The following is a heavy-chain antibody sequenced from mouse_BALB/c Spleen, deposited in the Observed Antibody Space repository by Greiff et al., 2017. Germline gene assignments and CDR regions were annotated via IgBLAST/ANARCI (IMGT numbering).Heavy chain of an antibody. J-gene: IGHJ3*01. CDR2: IWGDGST. Sequence: VQGVESGPGLVAPSQSLSITCTVSGFSLTGYGVNWVRQPPGKGLEWLGMIWGDGSTDYNSALKSRLSISKDNSKSQVFLKMNSLQTDDTARYYCAREGAYYVTPWFAYWGQGTLVTVSA. CDR3: AREGAYYVTPWFAY. V-gene: IGHV2-6-7*01. CDR1: GFSLTGYG. D-gene: IGHD2-10*01.